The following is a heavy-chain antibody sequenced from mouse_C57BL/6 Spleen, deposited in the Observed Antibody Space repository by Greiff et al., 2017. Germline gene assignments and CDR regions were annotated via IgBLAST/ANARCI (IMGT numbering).Heavy chain of an antibody. CDR2: INPGSGGT. V-gene: IGHV1-54*01. CDR3: ARSGTRWYFDV. D-gene: IGHD4-1*01. CDR1: GYAFTNYL. Sequence: QMQLKQSGAELVRPGTSVKVSCKASGYAFTNYLIEWVKQRPGQGLEWIGVINPGSGGTNYNEKFKGKATLTADKSSSTAYMQLSSLTSEDSAVYFCARSGTRWYFDVWGTGTTVTVSS. J-gene: IGHJ1*03.